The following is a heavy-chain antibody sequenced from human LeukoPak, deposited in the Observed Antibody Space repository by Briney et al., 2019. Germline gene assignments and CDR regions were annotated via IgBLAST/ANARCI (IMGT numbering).Heavy chain of an antibody. V-gene: IGHV3-23*01. CDR1: GFTFSEYA. J-gene: IGHJ2*01. Sequence: GGSLRLSCAASGFTFSEYAMSWVRQVPEKGLEWVSGISGSGGSTYYADSVKGRFTISRDNSKNTLHLQMNSLRAEDTALYYCAEWNSVYWYFDLWGRGTLVTVSS. CDR2: ISGSGGST. D-gene: IGHD1-1*01. CDR3: AEWNSVYWYFDL.